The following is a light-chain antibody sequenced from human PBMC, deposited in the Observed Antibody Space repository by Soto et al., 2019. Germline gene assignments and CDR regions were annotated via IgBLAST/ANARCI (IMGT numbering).Light chain of an antibody. CDR1: QSVSSN. J-gene: IGKJ3*01. V-gene: IGKV3-15*01. CDR3: QQYNYWPET. CDR2: GAS. Sequence: EIVMTQSPVTLSVSPGERATLSCRASQSVSSNLAWYQQKPGQAPRLLICGASTRATGIPARFSGSGSGTEFTLTISSLQSEDFAVYYCQQYNYWPETFGPGTKVDIK.